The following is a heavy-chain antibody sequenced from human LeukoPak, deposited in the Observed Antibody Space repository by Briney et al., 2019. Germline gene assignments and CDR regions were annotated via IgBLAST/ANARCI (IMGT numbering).Heavy chain of an antibody. D-gene: IGHD3-22*01. CDR3: ARDPNYYDSSGSLGAFDI. Sequence: ASVKVSCKASGYTFTSYDINWVRQATGQGLEWMGIINPSGGSTSYAQKFQGRVTMTRDMSTSTVYMELSSLRSEDTAVYYCARDPNYYDSSGSLGAFDIWGQGTMVTVSS. CDR2: INPSGGST. V-gene: IGHV1-46*01. J-gene: IGHJ3*02. CDR1: GYTFTSYD.